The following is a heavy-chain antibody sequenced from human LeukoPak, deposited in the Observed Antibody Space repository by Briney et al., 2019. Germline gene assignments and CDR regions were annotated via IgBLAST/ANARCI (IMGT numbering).Heavy chain of an antibody. CDR1: GYTFTSYY. CDR2: INPSGNST. CDR3: ARDRGTGPQG. V-gene: IGHV1-46*01. Sequence: ASVTVSCKASGYTFTSYYMHWVRQAPGQGLEWMGIINPSGNSTSYAQKFQGRVTMTRDTSTSTVYMELSSLRSGDTAVYYCARDRGTGPQGWGQGTLVTVSS. J-gene: IGHJ4*02. D-gene: IGHD3/OR15-3a*01.